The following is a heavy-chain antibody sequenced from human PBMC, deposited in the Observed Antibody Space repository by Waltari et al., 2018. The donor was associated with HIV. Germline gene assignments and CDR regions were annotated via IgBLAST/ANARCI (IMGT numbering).Heavy chain of an antibody. V-gene: IGHV4-34*01. CDR2: INHSGST. CDR3: ASQNVLRYFGYYGMDV. CDR1: GGSFSGYY. J-gene: IGHJ6*02. Sequence: QVQLQQWGAGLLKPSETLSLTCAVYGGSFSGYYWSWIRQPPGKGLEWIGEINHSGSTNYNPSLNMRVTISVDTSKNQFSLKLSSVTAADTAVYYCASQNVLRYFGYYGMDVWGQGTTVTVSS. D-gene: IGHD3-9*01.